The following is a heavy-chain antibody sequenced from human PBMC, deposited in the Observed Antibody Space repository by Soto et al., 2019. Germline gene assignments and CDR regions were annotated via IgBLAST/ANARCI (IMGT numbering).Heavy chain of an antibody. CDR2: IIPIHGIA. CDR1: GYTFTSYT. CDR3: ASLGYCIIGVCYGVGYYYYMDV. V-gene: IGHV1-69*02. Sequence: GASVKVSCKASGYTFTSYTISWVRQAPGQGLEWMGRIIPIHGIANYAQKLQGRVTITTDKSTSTAYMELSSLRSEDTAVYYCASLGYCIIGVCYGVGYYYYMDVWGKGTTVTVSS. D-gene: IGHD2-8*01. J-gene: IGHJ6*03.